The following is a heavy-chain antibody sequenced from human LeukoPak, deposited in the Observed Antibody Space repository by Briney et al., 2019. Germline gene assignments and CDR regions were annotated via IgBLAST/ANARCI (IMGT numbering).Heavy chain of an antibody. CDR2: IKHDGSGP. D-gene: IGHD6-19*01. Sequence: PGGSLRLSCAVSGFRFSNYWMTWVRQAPGKGLEWVANIKHDGSGPSYLDSVKGRFTISRDNARNLLSLQMSSLRAEDTAVYYCARAREITVSGTDYFDYSGQGTLVTVSP. V-gene: IGHV3-7*01. CDR3: ARAREITVSGTDYFDY. CDR1: GFRFSNYW. J-gene: IGHJ4*02.